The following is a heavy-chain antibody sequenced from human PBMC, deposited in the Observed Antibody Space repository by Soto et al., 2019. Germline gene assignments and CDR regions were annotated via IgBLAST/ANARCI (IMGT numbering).Heavy chain of an antibody. D-gene: IGHD2-8*02. V-gene: IGHV4-34*01. Sequence: QVQLQQWGAGLLKPSETLSLTCTVYGASFSDYWWPWIRQPPGKGLEWIGEIKHSGSTNYNPSLKSRVATPKATSKNQFSLKLISVTAAATAVYYWARGPPIMYYGTGGYYYFDYWGQGTLVTVSS. J-gene: IGHJ4*02. CDR2: IKHSGST. CDR3: ARGPPIMYYGTGGYYYFDY. CDR1: GASFSDYW.